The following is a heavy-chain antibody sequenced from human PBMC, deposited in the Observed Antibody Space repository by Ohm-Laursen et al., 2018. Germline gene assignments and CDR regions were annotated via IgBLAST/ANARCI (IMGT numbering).Heavy chain of an antibody. CDR2: IYYSGST. J-gene: IGHJ4*02. V-gene: IGHV4-59*07. Sequence: SDTLSLTCNVSGGSISSYYWSWIRQPPGKELEWIGYIYYSGSTNYNPSLNSRVTISVDTSENQFSLKLNSVTAADTAVYYCARGGHTVTAYHSLDYWGQGTLVTVSS. D-gene: IGHD4-11*01. CDR1: GGSISSYY. CDR3: ARGGHTVTAYHSLDY.